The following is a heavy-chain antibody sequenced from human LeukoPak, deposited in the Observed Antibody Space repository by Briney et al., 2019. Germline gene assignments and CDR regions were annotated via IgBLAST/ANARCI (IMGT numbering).Heavy chain of an antibody. CDR2: IYHSGST. J-gene: IGHJ4*02. V-gene: IGHV4-34*01. CDR3: ARDGRNYGVDY. D-gene: IGHD3-10*01. Sequence: SETLSLTCAVYGGSFSGYYWSWIRQPPGKGLEWIGSIYHSGSTYYNPSLKSRVTISVDTSKNQFSLKLSSVTAADTAVYYCARDGRNYGVDYWGQGTLVTVSS. CDR1: GGSFSGYY.